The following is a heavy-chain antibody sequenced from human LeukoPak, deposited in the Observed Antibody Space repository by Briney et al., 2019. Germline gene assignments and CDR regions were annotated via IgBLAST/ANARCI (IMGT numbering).Heavy chain of an antibody. CDR3: AKRYYQDTNGYLGNSDY. Sequence: GGSLRLSCAASGFTFSSYAMNWVRQAPGKGLEWVSAISGSGDSTHYADSVKGRFTISRDNSKNTVYLQMNSLRAEDTAVYYCAKRYYQDTNGYLGNSDYWGQGTLVTVSS. J-gene: IGHJ4*02. CDR1: GFTFSSYA. D-gene: IGHD3-22*01. V-gene: IGHV3-23*01. CDR2: ISGSGDST.